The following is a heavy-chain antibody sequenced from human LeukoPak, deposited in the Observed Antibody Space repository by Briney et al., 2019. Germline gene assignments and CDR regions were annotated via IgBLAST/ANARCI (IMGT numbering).Heavy chain of an antibody. CDR1: GYTFTSYG. V-gene: IGHV1-18*01. CDR3: ARCSSSWYGGYYYYGMDV. J-gene: IGHJ6*02. Sequence: ASVKVSCKASGYTFTSYGISWVRQAPGQGLEWMGWISAYNGNTNYAQKLQGRVTMTTDTSTSTAYMELRSLRSDDTAVYYCARCSSSWYGGYYYYGMDVWGQGTTVTVSS. D-gene: IGHD6-13*01. CDR2: ISAYNGNT.